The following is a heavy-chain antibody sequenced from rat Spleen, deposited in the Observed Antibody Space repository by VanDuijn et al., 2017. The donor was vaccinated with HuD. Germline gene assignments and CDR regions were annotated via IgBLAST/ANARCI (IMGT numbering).Heavy chain of an antibody. Sequence: EVQLVESDGGLVQPGRSLKLSCAASGFTFSDYYMAWVRQAPTKGLEWVATISSDGRRNYYRDSVKGRFSISRDDAKSTLYLQMDSLRSEDTATYHCARAGYLRDWYFDFWGPGTMVTVSS. D-gene: IGHD2-2*01. CDR1: GFTFSDYY. CDR3: ARAGYLRDWYFDF. CDR2: ISSDGRRN. J-gene: IGHJ1*01. V-gene: IGHV5-29*01.